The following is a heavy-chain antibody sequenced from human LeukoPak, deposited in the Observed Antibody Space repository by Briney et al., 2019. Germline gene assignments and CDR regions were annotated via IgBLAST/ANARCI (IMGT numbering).Heavy chain of an antibody. Sequence: PGGSLRLSCAASGFTFSSHWMSWVRQAPGKGLEWVANINQDGSEKYYMDSVKGRFTISRDNAKNSLYLQMNSLRAEDTAVYYCARAPRYWGQGTLVTVSS. J-gene: IGHJ4*02. V-gene: IGHV3-7*01. CDR3: ARAPRY. CDR1: GFTFSSHW. CDR2: INQDGSEK.